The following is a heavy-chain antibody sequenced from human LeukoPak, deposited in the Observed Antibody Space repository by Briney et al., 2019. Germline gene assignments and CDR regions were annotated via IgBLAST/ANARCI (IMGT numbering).Heavy chain of an antibody. CDR1: GYSFTNFW. V-gene: IGHV5-51*01. CDR3: AAGGASAP. CDR2: ISPGGSGI. Sequence: GESLKISCKGSGYSFTNFWIGWVRQMPGKGLEWMGVISPGGSGIRYSPSFQGQVTISVDKSISTAYLQWSSLKASDSAMYYCAAGGASAPWGQGTLVTVSS. J-gene: IGHJ5*02. D-gene: IGHD3-16*01.